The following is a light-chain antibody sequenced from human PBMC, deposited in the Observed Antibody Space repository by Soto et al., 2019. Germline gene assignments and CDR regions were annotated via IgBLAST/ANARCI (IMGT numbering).Light chain of an antibody. J-gene: IGLJ3*02. V-gene: IGLV4-69*01. CDR3: QTWGTGTWV. CDR2: LNSDGSH. CDR1: SGHSSYA. Sequence: QPVLTQSPSASASLGASVKLTCTLSSGHSSYAIAWHQQQPEKGPRYLMKLNSDGSHSKGDGIPDRFSGSSSGAERYLTISSLQSEDEADYYCQTWGTGTWVFGGGTQLTDL.